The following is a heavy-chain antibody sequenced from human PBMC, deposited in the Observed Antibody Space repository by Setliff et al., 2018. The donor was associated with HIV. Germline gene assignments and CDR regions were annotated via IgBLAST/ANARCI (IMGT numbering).Heavy chain of an antibody. D-gene: IGHD2-15*01. Sequence: GASVKVSCKASGFTFSSSAVLWVRQARGQRLEWIGWIVVASGNTNYAQKFQGRVTIAADESTSTAYMELSSLRSEDTAVYYCAREWWELYYMDVWGKGTTVTVSS. CDR2: IVVASGNT. CDR3: AREWWELYYMDV. J-gene: IGHJ6*03. V-gene: IGHV1-58*01. CDR1: GFTFSSSA.